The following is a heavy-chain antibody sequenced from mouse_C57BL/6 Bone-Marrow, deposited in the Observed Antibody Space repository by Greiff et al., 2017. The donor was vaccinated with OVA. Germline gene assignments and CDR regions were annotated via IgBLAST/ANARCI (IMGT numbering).Heavy chain of an antibody. CDR1: GYTFTSYW. Sequence: VKQSCKASGYTFTSYWMHWVKQRPGRGLEWIGRIDPNSGGTKYNEKFKSKATLTVDKPSSTAYMQLSSLTSEDSAVYYCARDDGYYYYAMDYWGQGTSVTVSS. CDR3: ARDDGYYYYAMDY. D-gene: IGHD2-3*01. V-gene: IGHV1-72*01. CDR2: IDPNSGGT. J-gene: IGHJ4*01.